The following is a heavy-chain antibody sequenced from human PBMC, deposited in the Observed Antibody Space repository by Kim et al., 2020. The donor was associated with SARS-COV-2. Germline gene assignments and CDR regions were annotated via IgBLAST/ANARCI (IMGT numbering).Heavy chain of an antibody. D-gene: IGHD2-2*01. V-gene: IGHV4-39*01. CDR3: ARHSRSVVVPAAILA. J-gene: IGHJ4*02. Sequence: NASLKSRVTISGDTSENQFSLKLSSVTGADTAVYYCARHSRSVVVPAAILAWGQGTLVSVSS.